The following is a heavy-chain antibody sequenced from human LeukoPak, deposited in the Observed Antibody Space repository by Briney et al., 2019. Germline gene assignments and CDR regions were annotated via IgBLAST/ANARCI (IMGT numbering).Heavy chain of an antibody. D-gene: IGHD3-9*01. J-gene: IGHJ3*02. CDR2: INHSGST. Sequence: PSETLSLTCAVYGGSFSGYYWSWIRQPPGKGLEGIGEINHSGSTNYNPSLKSRVTISVDTSKNQFSLKLSSVTAADTAVYYCARDSYDILTGEDAFDIWGQGTMVTVSS. V-gene: IGHV4-34*01. CDR1: GGSFSGYY. CDR3: ARDSYDILTGEDAFDI.